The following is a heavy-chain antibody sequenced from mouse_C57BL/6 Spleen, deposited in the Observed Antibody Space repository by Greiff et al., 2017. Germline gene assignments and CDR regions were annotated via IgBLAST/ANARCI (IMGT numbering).Heavy chain of an antibody. CDR2: ISDGGSYT. Sequence: EVKLMESGGGLVKPGGSLKLSCAASGFTFSSYAMSWVRQTPEKRLEWVATISDGGSYTYYPDNVKGRFTISRDNAKNNLYLQMSHLKSEDTAMYYCARVRGNYDYAMDYWGQGTSVTVSS. CDR3: ARVRGNYDYAMDY. J-gene: IGHJ4*01. D-gene: IGHD2-1*01. CDR1: GFTFSSYA. V-gene: IGHV5-4*03.